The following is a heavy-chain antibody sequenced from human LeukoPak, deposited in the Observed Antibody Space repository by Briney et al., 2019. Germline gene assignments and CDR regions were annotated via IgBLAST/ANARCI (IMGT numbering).Heavy chain of an antibody. CDR2: IYTSGST. D-gene: IGHD6-13*01. CDR3: AREVGIAAAGTPGDAFDI. J-gene: IGHJ3*02. V-gene: IGHV4-4*07. Sequence: PSETLSLTCTVSGGSISSYYWSWIRQPAGKGLEWIGRIYTSGSTNYNPSLKSRVTMSVDTSKNQFSLKLSSVTAADTAVYYCAREVGIAAAGTPGDAFDIWGQGTMVTVSS. CDR1: GGSISSYY.